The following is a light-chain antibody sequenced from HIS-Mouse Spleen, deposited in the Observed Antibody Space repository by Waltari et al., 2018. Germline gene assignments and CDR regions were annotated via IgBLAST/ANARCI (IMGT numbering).Light chain of an antibody. CDR1: ALPQKY. CDR3: YSTDSSGNHRV. J-gene: IGLJ2*01. Sequence: SHELTQPPSVSVSPGQTARITCPGEALPQKYAYSYQQKSGQAPVLVIYEDSKRTPGLPGRFSGSSSGTMATLTVSGALVEDEADYYCYSTDSSGNHRVFGGGTKLTVL. V-gene: IGLV3-10*01. CDR2: EDS.